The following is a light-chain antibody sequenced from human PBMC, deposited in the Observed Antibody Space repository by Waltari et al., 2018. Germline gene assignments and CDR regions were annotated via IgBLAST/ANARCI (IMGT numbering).Light chain of an antibody. CDR2: KDT. J-gene: IGLJ2*01. V-gene: IGLV3-25*03. CDR3: QSADSTGSDVV. Sequence: SYELTQPPSVTVSPGQTARIACSGDALTDQYVHWYQQRPGRAPVVVIYKDTKRPSGIPERFSGASSWKTVPVTISGVQAEDESDYYCQSADSTGSDVVFGGGTKLTVL. CDR1: ALTDQY.